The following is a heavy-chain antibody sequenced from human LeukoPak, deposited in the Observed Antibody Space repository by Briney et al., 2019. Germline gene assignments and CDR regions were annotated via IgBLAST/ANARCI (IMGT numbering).Heavy chain of an antibody. CDR2: IYYRGST. CDR1: GFTVSSNY. D-gene: IGHD6-13*01. J-gene: IGHJ5*02. V-gene: IGHV4-59*08. Sequence: GSLRLSCAASGFTVSSNYMTWVRQPPGKGLEWIGNIYYRGSTYYNPSLKSRVTISVDTSKNQFSLKLSSVTAADTAMYYCARAYSSSWYYNWFDPWGQGTLVTVSS. CDR3: ARAYSSSWYYNWFDP.